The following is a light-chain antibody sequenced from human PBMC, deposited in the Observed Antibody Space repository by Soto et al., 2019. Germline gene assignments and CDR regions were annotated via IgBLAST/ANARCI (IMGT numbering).Light chain of an antibody. V-gene: IGKV3-20*01. CDR1: QSVSSSY. J-gene: IGKJ4*01. CDR2: GAS. Sequence: EIVLTQSPGTLSLSPGERATLSCRASQSVSSSYLAWYPQKPGQAPRLLIYGASSRATGLPDRFSGSGSGTDFTLTISRLAPEDFAVYYCHQYDSSPLTFGGGTKVEIK. CDR3: HQYDSSPLT.